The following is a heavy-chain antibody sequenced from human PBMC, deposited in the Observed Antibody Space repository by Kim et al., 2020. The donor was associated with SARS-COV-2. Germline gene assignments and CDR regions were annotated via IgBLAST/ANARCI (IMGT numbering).Heavy chain of an antibody. CDR3: ARGGDMATRRPHDY. V-gene: IGHV1-2*02. D-gene: IGHD3-16*01. CDR1: GYTFTDYY. J-gene: IGHJ4*02. CDR2: IKPNSGGT. Sequence: ASVKVSCKASGYTFTDYYMHWVRQAPGQGLEGMGWIKPNSGGTNYAQKFQGRVTMTRDTSISTAYMEVNRLGSDDTAVYYCARGGDMATRRPHDYWGQGTLAT.